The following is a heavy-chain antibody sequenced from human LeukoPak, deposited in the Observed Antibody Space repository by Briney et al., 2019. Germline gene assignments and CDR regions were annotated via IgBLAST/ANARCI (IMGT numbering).Heavy chain of an antibody. CDR2: INPNSGGT. D-gene: IGHD4-17*01. Sequence: ASVKVSCXASGYTFTGYYMHWVRQAPGQGLEWMGWINPNSGGTNYAQKFQGRVTMTRDTSISTAYMELSRLRSDDTAVYYCARAAYDYGDSLDYWGQGTLVTVSS. J-gene: IGHJ4*02. CDR1: GYTFTGYY. CDR3: ARAAYDYGDSLDY. V-gene: IGHV1-2*02.